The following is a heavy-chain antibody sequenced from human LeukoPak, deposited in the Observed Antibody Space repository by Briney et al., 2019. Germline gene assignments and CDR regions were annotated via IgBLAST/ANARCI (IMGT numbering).Heavy chain of an antibody. J-gene: IGHJ4*02. D-gene: IGHD3-9*01. CDR3: TRDTLLRYFDWFVPFDY. Sequence: GGSLRLSCTASGFTFGDYAMSWFRQAPGKGLEWVGFIRSKAYGGTTEYAASAKGRFTISRDDSKSIAYLQMNSLKTEDTAVYYCTRDTLLRYFDWFVPFDYWGQGTLVTVSS. V-gene: IGHV3-49*03. CDR1: GFTFGDYA. CDR2: IRSKAYGGTT.